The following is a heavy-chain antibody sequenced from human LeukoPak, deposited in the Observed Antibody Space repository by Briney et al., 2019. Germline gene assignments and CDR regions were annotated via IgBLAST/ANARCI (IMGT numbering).Heavy chain of an antibody. CDR3: AKDRDSSSWYDYFDY. Sequence: PGGSLRLSCAASGFTLSSHAMSWVRQAPGKGLEWVSVISAGGSTYYADSVKGRFTISRDNSKNTLYLQMNSLRAEDTAVYYCAKDRDSSSWYDYFDYWGQGTLVTVSS. V-gene: IGHV3-23*01. CDR2: ISAGGST. J-gene: IGHJ4*02. D-gene: IGHD6-13*01. CDR1: GFTLSSHA.